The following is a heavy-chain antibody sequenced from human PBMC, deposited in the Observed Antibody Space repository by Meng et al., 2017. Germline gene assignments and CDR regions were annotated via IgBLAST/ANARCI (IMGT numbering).Heavy chain of an antibody. Sequence: QAAVVQAGAEVKKPGSSVKVPCKASGGPFSSYAISWVRQAPGQGLEWMGGIIPIFGTANYAQKFQGRVTITADKSTSTAYMELSSLRSEDTAVYYCARVDRNDDADFNYWGQGTLVTVSS. CDR3: ARVDRNDDADFNY. V-gene: IGHV1-69*06. D-gene: IGHD1-1*01. CDR2: IIPIFGTA. CDR1: GGPFSSYA. J-gene: IGHJ4*02.